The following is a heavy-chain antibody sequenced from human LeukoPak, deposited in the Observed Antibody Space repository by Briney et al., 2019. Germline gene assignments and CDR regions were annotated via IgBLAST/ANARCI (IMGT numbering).Heavy chain of an antibody. D-gene: IGHD3-22*01. J-gene: IGHJ4*02. CDR2: IRYDGNLK. Sequence: GGSLRLSCAASGFNFSAYGMHWVRQAPGKGLEWVAFIRYDGNLKYYADSVKGRFTISRDNSKNTLDLQMNSLRAEDTAVYYCAKLYYYDSSGYYEGTDYWGQGTLVTVSS. V-gene: IGHV3-30*02. CDR3: AKLYYYDSSGYYEGTDY. CDR1: GFNFSAYG.